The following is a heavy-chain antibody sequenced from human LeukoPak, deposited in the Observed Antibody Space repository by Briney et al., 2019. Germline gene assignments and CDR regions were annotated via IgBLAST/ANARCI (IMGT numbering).Heavy chain of an antibody. J-gene: IGHJ5*02. Sequence: SETLSLTCTVSGGSISSYYWSWIRQPPGKGLEWIGYIYYSGGTNYNPSLKSRVTISVDTSKNQFSLKLSSVTAADTAVYYCARDIIDSSGYYAGWFDPWGQGTLVTVSS. CDR2: IYYSGGT. CDR3: ARDIIDSSGYYAGWFDP. CDR1: GGSISSYY. V-gene: IGHV4-59*01. D-gene: IGHD3-22*01.